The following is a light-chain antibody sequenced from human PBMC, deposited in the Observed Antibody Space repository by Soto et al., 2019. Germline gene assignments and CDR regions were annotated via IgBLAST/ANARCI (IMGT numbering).Light chain of an antibody. CDR2: DVS. J-gene: IGLJ1*01. CDR3: PSVADTADV. V-gene: IGLV2-8*01. Sequence: QSVLPQPPSASGSPGQSVTISCAGTSSDVGGYNYVSWYQQYPVKFPKLMIYDVSELHSGVPDRLSGSKSGNTAFLTVSGLQAEEVADYSCPSVADTADVVGPGTKVTV. CDR1: SSDVGGYNY.